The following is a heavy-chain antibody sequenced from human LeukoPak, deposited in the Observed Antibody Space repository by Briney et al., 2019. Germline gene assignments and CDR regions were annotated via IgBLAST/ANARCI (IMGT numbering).Heavy chain of an antibody. V-gene: IGHV3-11*01. D-gene: IGHD1-26*01. CDR3: ARGGSFHSMDV. CDR2: IPRSDSNL. J-gene: IGHJ6*02. CDR1: GFTFSDYY. Sequence: GGSLRLSCANPGFTFSDYYMSWIRQAPGKGLGWISYIPRSDSNLFYADSVKGRFTISRDNAKNSLYLQMNSLRAEDTAVYYCARGGSFHSMDVWGQGTTVTVSS.